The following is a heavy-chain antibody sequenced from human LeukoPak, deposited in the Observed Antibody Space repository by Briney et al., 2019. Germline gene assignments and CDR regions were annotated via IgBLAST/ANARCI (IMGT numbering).Heavy chain of an antibody. J-gene: IGHJ4*02. V-gene: IGHV3-53*01. Sequence: GSLRLSCAASGFTVSSNYMSWVRQAPGKGLEWVSVIYSGGSTYYADSVKGRFTISRDNSKNTLYLHMNSLRAEDTAVYYCARGGYSSGWYYFDYWGQGTLVTVSS. D-gene: IGHD6-19*01. CDR1: GFTVSSNY. CDR3: ARGGYSSGWYYFDY. CDR2: IYSGGST.